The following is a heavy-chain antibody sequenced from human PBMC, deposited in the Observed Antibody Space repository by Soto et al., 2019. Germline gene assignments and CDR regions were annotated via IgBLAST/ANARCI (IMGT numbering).Heavy chain of an antibody. J-gene: IGHJ4*02. CDR2: TSYDGNNK. V-gene: IGHV3-30*19. CDR1: GFRFKSFV. D-gene: IGHD3-16*01. Sequence: QVQLVASGGGVVQPGTSLRLSCAASGFRFKSFVMHWVRQAPGKGLEWVAFTSYDGNNKDYGGFVKGRFTVSRDNSQNTLHLQMDFLRPEDTALYYCARWGTTGGFDLWGQGTLVSVSS. CDR3: ARWGTTGGFDL.